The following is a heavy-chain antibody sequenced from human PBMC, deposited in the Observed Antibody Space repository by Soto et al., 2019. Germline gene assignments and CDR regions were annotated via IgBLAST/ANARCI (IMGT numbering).Heavy chain of an antibody. CDR1: GYSFGIYW. D-gene: IGHD5-12*01. Sequence: GESLKISCKGSGYSFGIYWLAWVRHMPGKGLEYMGIIYPGDSDTRYSPSFQGQVTISADKSINTAYLQWSSLKASDTAIYYCARARVATPRLEDPFDIWGQGTMVTVSS. CDR3: ARARVATPRLEDPFDI. J-gene: IGHJ3*02. V-gene: IGHV5-51*01. CDR2: IYPGDSDT.